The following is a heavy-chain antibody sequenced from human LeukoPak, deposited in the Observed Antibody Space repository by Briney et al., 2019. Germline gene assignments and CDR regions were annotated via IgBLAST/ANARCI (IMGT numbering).Heavy chain of an antibody. CDR1: GGSISSYY. D-gene: IGHD5-18*01. V-gene: IGHV4-59*01. Sequence: SETLSLTCTVSGGSISSYYWSWLRQPPGKGLEWIGYIYYSGSTNYNPSLKSRVTISVDTSKNQFSLKLSSVTAADTAVYYCARDRSRYSYGIDYRGQGTLVTVSS. CDR2: IYYSGST. J-gene: IGHJ4*02. CDR3: ARDRSRYSYGIDY.